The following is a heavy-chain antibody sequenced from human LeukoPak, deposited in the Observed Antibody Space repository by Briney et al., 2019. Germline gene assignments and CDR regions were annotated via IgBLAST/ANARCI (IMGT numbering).Heavy chain of an antibody. CDR1: GFTFSSYA. J-gene: IGHJ4*02. Sequence: GGSLRLSCAASGFTFSSYAMSWVRQAPGKGLEWVSAISGSGGSTYYADSVKGRFTISRDNSKNTLYLQMNSLRAEDTAVYYWAKVKGSYYVPGIDYWGQGTLVTVSS. CDR3: AKVKGSYYVPGIDY. D-gene: IGHD3-10*02. CDR2: ISGSGGST. V-gene: IGHV3-23*01.